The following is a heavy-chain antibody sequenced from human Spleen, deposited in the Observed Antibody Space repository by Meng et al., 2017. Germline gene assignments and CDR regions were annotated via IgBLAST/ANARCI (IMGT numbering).Heavy chain of an antibody. CDR2: IPHSGSS. CDR1: GDSITNYNW. Sequence: QVQLRGSGPGLVKPSETLSLTCAVSGDSITNYNWWCWVRQPPGKGLEWIVEIPHSGSSAYNPSLKSRVTMSIDKSKNQFSLTLTSVTAADTAVYYCTRGSGGSVWGQGTLVTVSS. CDR3: TRGSGGSV. J-gene: IGHJ4*02. D-gene: IGHD3-10*01. V-gene: IGHV4-4*02.